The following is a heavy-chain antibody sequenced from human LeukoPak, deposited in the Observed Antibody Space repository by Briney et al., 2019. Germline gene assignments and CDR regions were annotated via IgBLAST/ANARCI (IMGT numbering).Heavy chain of an antibody. Sequence: PGRSLRLSCAASGFTFSSYAMHWVRQAPGKGLEWVAVISYDGSNKYYADSVKGRFTISGDNSKNTLYLQMNSLRAEDTAVYYCAREDTAMDKDYWGQGTLVTVSS. CDR3: AREDTAMDKDY. V-gene: IGHV3-30*04. CDR1: GFTFSSYA. J-gene: IGHJ4*02. D-gene: IGHD5-18*01. CDR2: ISYDGSNK.